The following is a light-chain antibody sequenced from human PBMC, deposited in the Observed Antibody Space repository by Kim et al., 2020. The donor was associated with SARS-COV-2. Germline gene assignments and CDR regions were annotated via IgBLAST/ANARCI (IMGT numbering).Light chain of an antibody. J-gene: IGKJ3*01. V-gene: IGKV1-5*01. CDR1: QSISSW. CDR2: DAS. CDR3: QQYNSYWLG. Sequence: DIQMTQSPSTLSASVGDRVTITCRASQSISSWLAWYQQKPGKAPKLLIYDASSLESGVPSRFSGSGSGTEFTLTISSLQPDDFATYYCQQYNSYWLGFGPGTKVDIK.